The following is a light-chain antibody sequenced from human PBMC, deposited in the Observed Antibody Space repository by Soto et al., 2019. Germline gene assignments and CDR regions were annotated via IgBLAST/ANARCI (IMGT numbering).Light chain of an antibody. V-gene: IGLV3-21*04. J-gene: IGLJ2*01. CDR2: YDS. CDR1: NIGSKS. CDR3: QVWDSSSDHVV. Sequence: SYELTQPPSVSVAPGETARITCGGNNIGSKSVHWFQQRPGQAPVLVIYYDSDWPSGIPDRFSGSNSGNTATLTISRVEAGDEADYYCQVWDSSSDHVVFGGGTQLTVL.